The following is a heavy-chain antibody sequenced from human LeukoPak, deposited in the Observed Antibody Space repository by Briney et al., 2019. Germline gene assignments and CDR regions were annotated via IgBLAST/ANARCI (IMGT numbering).Heavy chain of an antibody. Sequence: GGSLRLSCAASGFTFNNAWMNWVRQAPGKGLEWVGRIRSNSDGGTIDYAAPVKGRFTLSRDDSKTTLYLQMNSLQTEDTAVYYCATDFYDSTWGQGTLVTVSS. V-gene: IGHV3-15*07. CDR3: ATDFYDST. CDR1: GFTFNNAW. J-gene: IGHJ5*02. D-gene: IGHD3-22*01. CDR2: IRSNSDGGTI.